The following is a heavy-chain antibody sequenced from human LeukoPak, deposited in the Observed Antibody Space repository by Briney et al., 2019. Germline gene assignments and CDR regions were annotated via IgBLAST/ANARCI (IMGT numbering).Heavy chain of an antibody. CDR2: IIPILGIA. V-gene: IGHV1-69*04. D-gene: IGHD5-24*01. CDR1: GGTFSSYA. Sequence: SVKVSRKASGGTFSSYAISWVRQAPGQGLEWMGRIIPILGIANYAQKFQGRVTITADKSTSTAYMELSSLRSEDTAVYYCARARGGRDGYNFGYGMDVWGQGTTVTVSS. CDR3: ARARGGRDGYNFGYGMDV. J-gene: IGHJ6*02.